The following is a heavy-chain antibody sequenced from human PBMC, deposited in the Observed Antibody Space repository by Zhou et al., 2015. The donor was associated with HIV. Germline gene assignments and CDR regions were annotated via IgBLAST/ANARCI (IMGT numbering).Heavy chain of an antibody. Sequence: EVQLVESGGGLVQPGGSLKLSCAASGFIFRNYWMHWVRQVPGKGLVWVSGISATGHSVFYADSVKGRFSISRDNLKDTLSLQMNSLTVDDTAVYYCVKTNSAWYTAPEYWGQGTLVTVSS. CDR3: VKTNSAWYTAPEY. CDR1: GFIFRNYW. CDR2: ISATGHSV. V-gene: IGHV3-23*04. D-gene: IGHD6-19*01. J-gene: IGHJ4*02.